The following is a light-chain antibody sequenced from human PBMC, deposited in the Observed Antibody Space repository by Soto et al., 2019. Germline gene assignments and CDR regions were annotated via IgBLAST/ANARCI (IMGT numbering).Light chain of an antibody. V-gene: IGLV1-44*01. CDR1: SSNIGSNT. CDR3: AAWEDSLNGVV. CDR2: SNN. Sequence: QTVVTQPPSASGTRGQRVTISCSGSSSNIGSNTVNWYQQLPGTAPKLLIYSNNQRPSGVPDRFSGSKSGTSASLAISGLQSEDEADYYCAAWEDSLNGVVFGGGTKVTVL. J-gene: IGLJ2*01.